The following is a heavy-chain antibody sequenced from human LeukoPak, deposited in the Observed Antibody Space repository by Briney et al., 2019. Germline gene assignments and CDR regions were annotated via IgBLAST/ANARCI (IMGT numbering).Heavy chain of an antibody. Sequence: GGSLRLSCAASGFTFSSYAMSWVRQAPGKGLEWVSAISGSGGSTYYADSVKGRFTISRDNSKNTLYLQMNSLRSEDTAVYYCATHGRFYDSSGFVPDYYMDVWGKGTTVTVSS. V-gene: IGHV3-23*01. CDR1: GFTFSSYA. J-gene: IGHJ6*03. D-gene: IGHD3-22*01. CDR2: ISGSGGST. CDR3: ATHGRFYDSSGFVPDYYMDV.